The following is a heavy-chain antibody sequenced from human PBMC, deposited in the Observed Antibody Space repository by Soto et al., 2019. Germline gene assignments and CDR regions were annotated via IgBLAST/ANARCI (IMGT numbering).Heavy chain of an antibody. J-gene: IGHJ4*02. CDR3: ARVRDCSGGSCYSVFDY. CDR1: GFTFSSYG. V-gene: IGHV3-33*01. CDR2: IWYDGSNK. Sequence: QVQLVESGGGVVQPGRSLRLSCAASGFTFSSYGMHWVRQAPGKGLEWVAVIWYDGSNKYYADSVKGRFTISRDNSKNPLYLQMNSLRAEDTAVYYCARVRDCSGGSCYSVFDYWGQGTLVTVSS. D-gene: IGHD2-15*01.